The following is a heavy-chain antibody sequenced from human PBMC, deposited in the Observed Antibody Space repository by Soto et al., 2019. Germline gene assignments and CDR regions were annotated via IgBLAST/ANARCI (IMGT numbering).Heavy chain of an antibody. D-gene: IGHD5-12*01. J-gene: IGHJ5*02. CDR2: IIPIFGTA. Sequence: SVKVSCKASVYTFTCHYIHWVRQAPEQGPEWMGGIIPIFGTANYAQKFQGRVTITADESTSTAYMELSSLRSEDTAVYYCARGAPRDGYYSWGQGTLVTVSS. CDR1: VYTFTCHY. V-gene: IGHV1-69*13. CDR3: ARGAPRDGYYS.